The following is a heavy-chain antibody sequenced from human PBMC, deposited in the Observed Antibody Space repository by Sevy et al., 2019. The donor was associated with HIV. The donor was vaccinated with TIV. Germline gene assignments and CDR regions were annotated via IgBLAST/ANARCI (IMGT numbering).Heavy chain of an antibody. CDR2: IKQDGSEK. CDR1: GFTFSNYW. J-gene: IGHJ5*02. D-gene: IGHD1-26*01. CDR3: ARGGWELHHNWFDP. V-gene: IGHV3-7*01. Sequence: GGSLRLSCAASGFTFSNYWMSWVRQAPGKGLEWVANIKQDGSEKYYVDSVKGRFTISRDNAKNSLYLQMNSLRAEDTAVYYCARGGWELHHNWFDPWGQGTLVTASS.